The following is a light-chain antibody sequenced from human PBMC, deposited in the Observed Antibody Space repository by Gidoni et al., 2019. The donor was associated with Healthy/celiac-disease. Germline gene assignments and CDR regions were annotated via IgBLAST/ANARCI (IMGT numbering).Light chain of an antibody. Sequence: SYELTQPPSVSVSPGQTARITCSGDALPKQYAYWYQPKPGQAPVLVIYKDSERPSGIPERFSGSSSGTTVTLTISGVQAEDEADYYCQSADSSGTYGVFGTGTKVTVL. CDR2: KDS. CDR3: QSADSSGTYGV. J-gene: IGLJ1*01. CDR1: ALPKQY. V-gene: IGLV3-25*03.